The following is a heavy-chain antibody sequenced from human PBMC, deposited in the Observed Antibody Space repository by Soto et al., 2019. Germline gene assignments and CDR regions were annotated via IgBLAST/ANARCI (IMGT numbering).Heavy chain of an antibody. CDR2: INPNSGGT. V-gene: IGHV1-2*02. J-gene: IGHJ6*02. CDR1: GYTFTGYY. CDR3: ARTPLGGFYYYGMDV. D-gene: IGHD3-16*01. Sequence: RASVKVSCKASGYTFTGYYMHWVREAPGQGLEWMGWINPNSGGTNYAQKFQGRVTMTRDTSISTAYMELSRLRSDDTAVYYCARTPLGGFYYYGMDVWGQGTTVTVS.